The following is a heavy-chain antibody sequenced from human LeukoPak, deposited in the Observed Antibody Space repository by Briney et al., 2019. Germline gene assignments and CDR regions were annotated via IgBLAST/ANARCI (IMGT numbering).Heavy chain of an antibody. CDR3: AKGPGGGYYNAFDI. D-gene: IGHD1-26*01. V-gene: IGHV3-9*01. CDR2: ISWNSGSI. CDR1: GFTFDDYV. J-gene: IGHJ3*02. Sequence: GGSLRLSCAASGFTFDDYVMHWVRQAPGKGVEWVSGISWNSGSIGYADSVKGRFTISRDNAKNSLYLQMNTLRAEDTALYYCAKGPGGGYYNAFDIGGQGTMDTVSS.